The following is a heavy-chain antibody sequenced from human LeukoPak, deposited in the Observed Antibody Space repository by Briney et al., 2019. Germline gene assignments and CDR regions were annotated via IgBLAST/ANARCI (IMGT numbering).Heavy chain of an antibody. Sequence: SETLSLTCAVSGGSITSSDWWTWVRPPPGKGLEWIGEIYHSGSTNYNPSLKSRVTISVDKSNNQFSLKLNSVTAADTAVYYCARNAGNSDVDYWGQGTLVTVSS. V-gene: IGHV4-4*02. CDR3: ARNAGNSDVDY. J-gene: IGHJ4*02. CDR1: GGSITSSDW. CDR2: IYHSGST. D-gene: IGHD4-23*01.